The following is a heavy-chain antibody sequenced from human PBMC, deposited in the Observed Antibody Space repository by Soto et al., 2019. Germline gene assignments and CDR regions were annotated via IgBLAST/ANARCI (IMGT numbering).Heavy chain of an antibody. D-gene: IGHD4-4*01. CDR2: IAHDGSEK. J-gene: IGHJ4*02. V-gene: IGHV3-7*04. CDR1: GFSFSSYW. CDR3: AREEHSTYNY. Sequence: EVQLVESGGGLVQPGGSLRLSCAASGFSFSSYWMSWVRQAPGKGLEWVANIAHDGSEKYYVDSVKGRFTISIDNAKNSLYLKMNILRAEHTAVYYCAREEHSTYNYWGQGTLGTVSS.